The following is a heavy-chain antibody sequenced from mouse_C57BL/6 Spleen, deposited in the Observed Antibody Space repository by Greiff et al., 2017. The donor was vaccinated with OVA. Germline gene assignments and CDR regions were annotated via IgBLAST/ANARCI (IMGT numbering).Heavy chain of an antibody. CDR3: AKNRAGSSYVGWYCDV. D-gene: IGHD1-1*01. J-gene: IGHJ1*03. Sequence: QVQLQQSGPGLVQPSQSLSITCTVSGFSLTSYGVHWVRQSPGKGLEWLGVIWRGGSTDYNAAFMSRLSITKDNSKSQVFFKMNSLQADDTAIYYCAKNRAGSSYVGWYCDVWGTGTTVTVSS. CDR1: GFSLTSYG. CDR2: IWRGGST. V-gene: IGHV2-5*01.